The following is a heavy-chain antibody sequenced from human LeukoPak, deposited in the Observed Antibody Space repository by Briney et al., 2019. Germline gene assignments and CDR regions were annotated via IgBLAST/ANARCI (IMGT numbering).Heavy chain of an antibody. Sequence: PSETLPHSCSGPGGPISSYLGSRVRQPPGWVLGRIGYIYYSGSIHSNLSVKSRVTISVDTSKNQFSLTLSSVTAADTAVYYCASNLGVRSGSFRGDNWFDPWGQGTLVTVSS. J-gene: IGHJ5*02. V-gene: IGHV4-59*08. CDR2: IYYSGSI. CDR1: GGPISSYL. D-gene: IGHD1-26*01. CDR3: ASNLGVRSGSFRGDNWFDP.